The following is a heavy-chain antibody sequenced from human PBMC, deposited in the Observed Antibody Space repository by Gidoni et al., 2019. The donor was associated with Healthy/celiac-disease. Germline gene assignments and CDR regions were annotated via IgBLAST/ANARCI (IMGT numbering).Heavy chain of an antibody. D-gene: IGHD3-22*01. CDR3: ARVDSYYDSSGLDYFQH. CDR2: IYSGGST. V-gene: IGHV3-53*02. CDR1: GFTLSRNY. J-gene: IGHJ1*01. Sequence: EVQLVATGGGLIQPGGSLRLSCSASGFTLSRNYMRWVLQAPGKGLEGVSVIYSGGSTYDADSVKGRVTISRDNSKNTLYLQMNSLRAEDTAVYYCARVDSYYDSSGLDYFQHWGQGTLVTVSS.